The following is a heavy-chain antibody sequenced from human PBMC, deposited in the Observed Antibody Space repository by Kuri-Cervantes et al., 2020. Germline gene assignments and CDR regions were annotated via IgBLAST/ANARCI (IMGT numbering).Heavy chain of an antibody. CDR1: GFTFSTYG. CDR3: ARDRGGVATTLDY. V-gene: IGHV3-33*08. D-gene: IGHD5-12*01. J-gene: IGHJ4*02. CDR2: IWYDGSNN. Sequence: GESLKISCAASGFTFSTYGMHWVRQAPGKGLEWVAVIWYDGSNNYYADSVKGRFTISRDNSKNTLYLQMNSLRGEDTAVYYCARDRGGVATTLDYWGQGTLVTVSS.